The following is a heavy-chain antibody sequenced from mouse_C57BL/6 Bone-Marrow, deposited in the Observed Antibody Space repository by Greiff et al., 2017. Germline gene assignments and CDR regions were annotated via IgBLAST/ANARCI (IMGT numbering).Heavy chain of an antibody. D-gene: IGHD1-3*01. CDR2: ISYDGSN. CDR1: GYSITSGYY. Sequence: EVQLQQSGPGLVKPSQSLSLTCSVTGYSITSGYYWNWIRQFPGNKLEWMGYISYDGSNNYNPSLKNRISITRDTSKNQFFLKLNSVTTEDTATYYCARGLTWDYWGQGTTLTVSS. J-gene: IGHJ2*01. V-gene: IGHV3-6*01. CDR3: ARGLTWDY.